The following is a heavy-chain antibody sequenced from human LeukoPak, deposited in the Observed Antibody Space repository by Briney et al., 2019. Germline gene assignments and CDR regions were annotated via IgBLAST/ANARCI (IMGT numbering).Heavy chain of an antibody. CDR3: ARQEEGYDILTGYSIGAFDI. Sequence: HGESLKISCKGSGYSFTSYWIGWVRQMPGKGLEGMGIIYPGDSDTRYSPSFQGQVTISADKSISTAYLQWSSLKASDTAMYYCARQEEGYDILTGYSIGAFDIWGQGTMVTVSS. CDR1: GYSFTSYW. V-gene: IGHV5-51*01. D-gene: IGHD3-9*01. CDR2: IYPGDSDT. J-gene: IGHJ3*02.